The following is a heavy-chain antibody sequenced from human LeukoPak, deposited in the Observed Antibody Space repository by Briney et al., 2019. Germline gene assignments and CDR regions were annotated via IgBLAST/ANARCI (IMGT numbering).Heavy chain of an antibody. D-gene: IGHD1-26*01. CDR3: ARGVVGIIPIDH. CDR1: GFTVSSSY. V-gene: IGHV3-53*01. J-gene: IGHJ4*02. Sequence: GGSLRLSCAVSGFTVSSSYMSWVRQAPGKGLEWVAFVYGDDNTYYADSVKGRFTISRDNSKNAFYLQMINLRAGDTAVYYCARGVVGIIPIDHWGQGTLVTVSS. CDR2: VYGDDNT.